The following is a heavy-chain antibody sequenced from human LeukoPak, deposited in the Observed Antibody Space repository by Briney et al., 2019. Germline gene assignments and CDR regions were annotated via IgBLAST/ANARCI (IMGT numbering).Heavy chain of an antibody. CDR3: ARNYRYYVDRVGYYYLGY. V-gene: IGHV2-5*02. CDR1: GFSLNTIGVA. Sequence: SGPTLVKPTQTLTLTCTFFGFSLNTIGVAVGWIRQPPGKALEWLALIYWDDDKRFSPSLKSRLTITKDTSENQVVLTMTNLDPVDTATYYCARNYRYYVDRVGYYYLGYWGQGTLVTVSS. D-gene: IGHD3-22*01. CDR2: IYWDDDK. J-gene: IGHJ4*02.